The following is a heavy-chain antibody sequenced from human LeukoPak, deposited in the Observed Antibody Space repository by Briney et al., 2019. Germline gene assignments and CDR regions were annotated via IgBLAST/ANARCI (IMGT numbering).Heavy chain of an antibody. Sequence: SVKVCCKGSGYTLSELSMHWVRQAPGKGLEWMGGFDPEDGETIYAQKFQGRVTMTEDTSTDTAYMELSSLRSEDTAVYYCATEDFWSGTRGGYYMDVWGKGTTVTVSS. J-gene: IGHJ6*03. CDR1: GYTLSELS. CDR3: ATEDFWSGTRGGYYMDV. CDR2: FDPEDGET. V-gene: IGHV1-24*01. D-gene: IGHD3-3*01.